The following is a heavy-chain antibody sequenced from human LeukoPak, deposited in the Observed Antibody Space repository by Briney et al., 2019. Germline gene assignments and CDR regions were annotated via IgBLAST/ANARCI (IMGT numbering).Heavy chain of an antibody. D-gene: IGHD4-17*01. Sequence: GGSLRLSCAASGFTFSNYWMSWVRQAPGKGLEWVANIKEDGSEKYYVDSVKGRFTISRDNAKNSLYLQMNSLRAEDTAVYYCARHAYGDYLFDYWGQGTLVTASS. J-gene: IGHJ4*02. CDR2: IKEDGSEK. CDR3: ARHAYGDYLFDY. V-gene: IGHV3-7*05. CDR1: GFTFSNYW.